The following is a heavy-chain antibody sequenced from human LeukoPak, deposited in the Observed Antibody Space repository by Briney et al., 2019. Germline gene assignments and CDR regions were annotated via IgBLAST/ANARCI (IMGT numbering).Heavy chain of an antibody. V-gene: IGHV4-4*02. CDR2: ISHEGNT. Sequence: SETLSLTCAVSGGSIGSGVWWSWVRQPPGKGLEWIGEISHEGNTRYNLSLKSRVTMSVDKPKNQLSLKMNSVTAADTAVYYCARGGNYRFDYWGQGTLVTVSS. D-gene: IGHD1-26*01. CDR3: ARGGNYRFDY. CDR1: GGSIGSGVW. J-gene: IGHJ4*02.